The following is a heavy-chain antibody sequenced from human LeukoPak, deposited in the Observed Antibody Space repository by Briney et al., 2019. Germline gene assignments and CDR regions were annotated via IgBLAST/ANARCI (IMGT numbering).Heavy chain of an antibody. CDR3: ARCGKDGDSVQS. V-gene: IGHV4-31*03. Sequence: NPSETLSLTCTVSGGSISSGGYYWSWIRQRPGKGLEWIGYIYYSGSTYYNPSLKSRVTISVDTSKNQFSLKLSSVTAADTAVYYCARCGKDGDSVQSWGQGTLVTVSS. CDR2: IYYSGST. J-gene: IGHJ4*02. CDR1: GGSISSGGYY. D-gene: IGHD4-17*01.